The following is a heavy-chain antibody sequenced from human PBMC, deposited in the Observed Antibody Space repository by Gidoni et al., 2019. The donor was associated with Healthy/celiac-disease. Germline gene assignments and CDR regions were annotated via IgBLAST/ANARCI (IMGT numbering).Heavy chain of an antibody. V-gene: IGHV3-33*01. CDR2: IWYDGSNK. Sequence: HVLLVEPGGGVVKPGRPLRLSCEAPGLPLRSSCMHWVRKAPGKGLEWVAVIWYDGSNKYYADSVKGRFTISRDNSKNTLYLHMNSLSAEDTAVYYCERGGIRDHFDSLWLFDYWGQGTLVTVSS. D-gene: IGHD3-9*01. CDR1: GLPLRSSC. J-gene: IGHJ4*02. CDR3: ERGGIRDHFDSLWLFDY.